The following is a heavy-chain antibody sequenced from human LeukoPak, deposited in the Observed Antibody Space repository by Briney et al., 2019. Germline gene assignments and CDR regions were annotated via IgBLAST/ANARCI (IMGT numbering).Heavy chain of an antibody. V-gene: IGHV4-39*07. CDR2: INHSGST. CDR1: GGSISSSSYY. CDR3: ARALVFFGSNYWFDP. Sequence: SETLSLTCTVSGGSISSSSYYWGWIRQPPGKGLEWIGEINHSGSTNYNPSLKSRVTISVDTSKNQFSLKLSSVTAADTAVYYCARALVFFGSNYWFDPWGQGTLVTVSS. D-gene: IGHD5-24*01. J-gene: IGHJ5*02.